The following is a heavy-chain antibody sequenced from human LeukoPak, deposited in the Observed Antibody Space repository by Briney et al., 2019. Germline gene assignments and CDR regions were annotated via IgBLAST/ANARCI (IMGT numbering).Heavy chain of an antibody. CDR3: ARHRSDGSYPLDS. CDR1: GGSISGSSYY. D-gene: IGHD5-24*01. V-gene: IGHV4-39*01. Sequence: SETLSLTCTVSGGSISGSSYYWGWIRQPPGKGLEWIGSIYYIGSTYYSPSLKSRVTISVDTSRNQFSLNLISVTAADTAVYYCARHRSDGSYPLDSWGQGALVTVSS. J-gene: IGHJ4*02. CDR2: IYYIGST.